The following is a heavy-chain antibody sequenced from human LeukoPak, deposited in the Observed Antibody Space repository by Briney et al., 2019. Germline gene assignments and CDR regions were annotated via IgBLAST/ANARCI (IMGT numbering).Heavy chain of an antibody. J-gene: IGHJ5*02. CDR1: GFTFSSYG. D-gene: IGHD3-22*01. CDR3: ARDYYDSTGYYYH. CDR2: IWYDGSNE. Sequence: GGSLRLSCAASGFTFSSYGMHWVRQAPGKGLEWVAIIWYDGSNEYYADSVKGRFTISRDNSKNTLYLQMNSLRAEDTAVYYCARDYYDSTGYYYHWGQGTLVTVSS. V-gene: IGHV3-33*01.